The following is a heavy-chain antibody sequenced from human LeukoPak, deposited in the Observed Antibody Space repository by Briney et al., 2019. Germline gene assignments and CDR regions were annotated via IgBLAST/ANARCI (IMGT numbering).Heavy chain of an antibody. V-gene: IGHV4-34*13. D-gene: IGHD6-6*01. Sequence: DWIAQINHSRPTHYNPSLNSRVTISVDTSKTQFSLKLSSVTAADTAGYYCARSYSSSPVGYWGQGTLVTVSS. J-gene: IGHJ4*02. CDR2: INHSRPT. CDR3: ARSYSSSPVGY.